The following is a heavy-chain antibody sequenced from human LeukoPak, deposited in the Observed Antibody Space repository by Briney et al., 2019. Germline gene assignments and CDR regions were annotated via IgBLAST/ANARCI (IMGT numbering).Heavy chain of an antibody. D-gene: IGHD1-26*01. V-gene: IGHV3-23*01. Sequence: GGSLRLSCAASGFTFDDYGMSWVRQAPGKGLEWVSAISGSGGSTYYADSVKGRFTISRDNSKNTLYLQMNSLRAEDTAVYYCAKDRYSGTTVDYFDYWGQGTLVTVSS. J-gene: IGHJ4*02. CDR2: ISGSGGST. CDR1: GFTFDDYG. CDR3: AKDRYSGTTVDYFDY.